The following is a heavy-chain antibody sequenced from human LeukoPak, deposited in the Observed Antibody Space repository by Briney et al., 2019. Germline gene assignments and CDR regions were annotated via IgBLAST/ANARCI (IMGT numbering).Heavy chain of an antibody. J-gene: IGHJ5*02. Sequence: ASVKVSCKASGYTFTCYYMHWVRQAPGQGLEWMGWINPNSGGTNYAQKFQGRVTMTRDTSTSTAYMELKSLRSDDTAVYYCARGGHRRYYYTSGSAFDPWGQGTLVTVSS. D-gene: IGHD3-10*01. CDR2: INPNSGGT. CDR3: ARGGHRRYYYTSGSAFDP. V-gene: IGHV1-2*02. CDR1: GYTFTCYY.